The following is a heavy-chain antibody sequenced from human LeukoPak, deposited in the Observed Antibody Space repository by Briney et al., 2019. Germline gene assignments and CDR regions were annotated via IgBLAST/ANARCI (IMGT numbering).Heavy chain of an antibody. D-gene: IGHD3-16*01. J-gene: IGHJ6*02. V-gene: IGHV3-30*18. CDR2: ISYDGSNK. Sequence: GGSLRLSCAASGFTFSSYGMHWVRQAPGKGLEWVAVISYDGSNKYYADSVKGRFTISRDNSKNTLYVQMNSLRAEDTAVYYCAKWGKLPFYFNGMDVWGQGTTVTVSS. CDR3: AKWGKLPFYFNGMDV. CDR1: GFTFSSYG.